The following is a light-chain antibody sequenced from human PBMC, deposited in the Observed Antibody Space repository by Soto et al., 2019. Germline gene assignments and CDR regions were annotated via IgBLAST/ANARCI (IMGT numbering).Light chain of an antibody. J-gene: IGKJ3*01. CDR3: QQYGSSLLFT. Sequence: EILLTQSPGTLSLSPGERATLSCRASQSVSSSFLAWYQQKPGQAPRLLIYGASTRATGIPARFSGSGSGIEFTLTISTVEPEDFAVYYCQQYGSSLLFTFGRGTKVDIK. V-gene: IGKV3-20*01. CDR1: QSVSSSF. CDR2: GAS.